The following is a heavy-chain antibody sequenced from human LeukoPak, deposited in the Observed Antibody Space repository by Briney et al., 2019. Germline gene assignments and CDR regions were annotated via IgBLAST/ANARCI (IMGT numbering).Heavy chain of an antibody. V-gene: IGHV3-30*02. CDR1: GFNFRSYG. CDR2: IRYDVSNK. Sequence: GGSLRLSCAASGFNFRSYGMHWVRQAPGKGLEWVAYIRYDVSNKYYADSVKGRLTISRDNSKNTVYLQMNSLRDEDTAVYYCARDGAVLGAQKRRAFDIWGQGTMVTVSS. CDR3: ARDGAVLGAQKRRAFDI. J-gene: IGHJ3*02. D-gene: IGHD1-26*01.